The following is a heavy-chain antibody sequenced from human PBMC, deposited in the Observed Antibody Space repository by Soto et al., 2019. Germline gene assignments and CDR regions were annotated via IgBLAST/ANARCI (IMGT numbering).Heavy chain of an antibody. J-gene: IGHJ6*02. V-gene: IGHV5-51*01. Sequence: GESLKISCKGSGYSFTSYWIGWVRQMPGKGLEWVGIIYPGDSDTRYSPSFQGQVTISADKSISTAYLQWSSLKASDTAMYYCARSGMTTVIFYGMDVWGQGTTVTVSS. CDR3: ARSGMTTVIFYGMDV. CDR1: GYSFTSYW. CDR2: IYPGDSDT. D-gene: IGHD4-4*01.